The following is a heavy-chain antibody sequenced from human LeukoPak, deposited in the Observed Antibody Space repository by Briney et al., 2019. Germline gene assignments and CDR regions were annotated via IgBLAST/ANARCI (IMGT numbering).Heavy chain of an antibody. CDR1: GFTFNTYS. V-gene: IGHV3-48*04. CDR2: ISSSSSTI. J-gene: IGHJ4*02. Sequence: GGSLRLSCAASGFTFNTYSMNWVRQAPGKGLEWVSYISSSSSTIYYADSVKGRFTISRDNAKNSLYLQMNSLRAEDTAVYYCAREPYRDYWGQGTLVTVSS. CDR3: AREPYRDY. D-gene: IGHD2-2*01.